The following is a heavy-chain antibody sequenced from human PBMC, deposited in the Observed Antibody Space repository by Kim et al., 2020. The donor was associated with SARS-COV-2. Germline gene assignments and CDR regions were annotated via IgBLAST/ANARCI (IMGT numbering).Heavy chain of an antibody. V-gene: IGHV1-46*01. J-gene: IGHJ3*02. CDR3: ARVLYYYDSSGHQDAFDI. CDR1: GYTFTSYY. Sequence: ASVKVSCKASGYTFTSYYMHWVRQAPGQGLEWMGIINPSGGSTSYAQKFQGRVTMTRDTSTSTVYMELSSLRSEDTAVYYCARVLYYYDSSGHQDAFDIWGQGTMVTVSS. D-gene: IGHD3-22*01. CDR2: INPSGGST.